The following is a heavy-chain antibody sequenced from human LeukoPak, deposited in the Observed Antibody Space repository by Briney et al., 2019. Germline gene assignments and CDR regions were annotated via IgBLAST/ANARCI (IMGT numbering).Heavy chain of an antibody. CDR3: AKNEWLADFDY. V-gene: IGHV3-23*01. Sequence: GGSLRLSCAASGFTFSSYAMSWVRQAPGKGLEWVSAIRDSSTDTYYADSVKGRFAISRDNSKNTLYLQMNSLRAEDTAVYYCAKNEWLADFDYWGQGTLVTVSS. CDR1: GFTFSSYA. D-gene: IGHD6-19*01. CDR2: IRDSSTDT. J-gene: IGHJ4*02.